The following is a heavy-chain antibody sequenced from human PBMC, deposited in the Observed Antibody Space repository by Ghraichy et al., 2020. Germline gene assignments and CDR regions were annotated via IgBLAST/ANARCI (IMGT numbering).Heavy chain of an antibody. V-gene: IGHV4-59*01. J-gene: IGHJ4*02. CDR3: AREWAEMAKPTGYFDY. D-gene: IGHD5-24*01. CDR2: IYYSGST. CDR1: GGSISSYY. Sequence: SETLSLTCTVSGGSISSYYWSWIRQPPGKGLEWIGYIYYSGSTNYNPSLKSRVTISVDTSKNQFSLKLSSVTAADTAVYYCAREWAEMAKPTGYFDYWGQGTLVTVSS.